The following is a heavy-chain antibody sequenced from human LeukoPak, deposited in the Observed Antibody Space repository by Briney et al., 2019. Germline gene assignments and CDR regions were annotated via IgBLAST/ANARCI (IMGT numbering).Heavy chain of an antibody. D-gene: IGHD6-13*01. J-gene: IGHJ4*02. V-gene: IGHV3-30*03. CDR3: ARDGLPVIAAGGTGYFHY. CDR2: ISDDGTKK. CDR1: GFTFSTYD. Sequence: QTGGSLRLSCAASGFTFSTYDMHWVRQAPGKGLEWVAVISDDGTKKYYADFVKGRFTISRDNSKNTLYLQMNSLRAEDTAVYYCARDGLPVIAAGGTGYFHYWGQGTLVTVSS.